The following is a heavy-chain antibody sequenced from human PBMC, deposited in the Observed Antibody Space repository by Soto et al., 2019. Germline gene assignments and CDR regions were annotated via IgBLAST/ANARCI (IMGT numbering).Heavy chain of an antibody. CDR3: ARHLTTIFGVVIGHYYYYGMDV. CDR1: GGSISSSSYY. D-gene: IGHD3-3*01. Sequence: KPSETLSLTCTVSGGSISSSSYYWGWIRQPPGKGLEWIGSIYYSGSTYYNPSLKSRVTISVDTSKNQFSLKLSSVTAADTAVYYCARHLTTIFGVVIGHYYYYGMDVWGQGTTVTVSS. J-gene: IGHJ6*02. V-gene: IGHV4-39*01. CDR2: IYYSGST.